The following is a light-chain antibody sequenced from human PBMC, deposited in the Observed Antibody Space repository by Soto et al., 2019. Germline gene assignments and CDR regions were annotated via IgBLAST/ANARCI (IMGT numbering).Light chain of an antibody. Sequence: EIVMTQSPATLSVSPGERATLSCRASQNFTSNLTWYQQKPGQAPRLLIYGAYSRATGIPDRFSGSGSGTDFTLTIRSLEPEDFAVFYCKQYGSSPFTFGPGTKVDIK. CDR3: KQYGSSPFT. CDR2: GAY. J-gene: IGKJ3*01. V-gene: IGKV3-20*01. CDR1: QNFTSN.